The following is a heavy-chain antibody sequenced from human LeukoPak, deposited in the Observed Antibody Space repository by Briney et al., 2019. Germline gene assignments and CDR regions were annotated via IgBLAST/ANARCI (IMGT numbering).Heavy chain of an antibody. CDR1: AYXFTGYY. CDR3: AREGSGWYGNFDY. CDR2: INPDSGGT. V-gene: IGHV1-2*02. Sequence: AASVKVSCKASAYXFTGYYMHWVRQAPGQGLEWMGWINPDSGGTNYAQKFQGRVTMTRDTSISTAYMEVSRLRSDDTAVYYCAREGSGWYGNFDYWGQGTLVTVSS. D-gene: IGHD6-19*01. J-gene: IGHJ4*02.